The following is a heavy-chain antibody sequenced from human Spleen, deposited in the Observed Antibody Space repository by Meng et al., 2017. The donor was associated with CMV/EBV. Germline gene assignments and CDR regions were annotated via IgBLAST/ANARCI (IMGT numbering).Heavy chain of an antibody. CDR3: ARDLRVIPSGYYYYYNYGIDV. CDR1: GYTFISYG. D-gene: IGHD3-3*01. Sequence: ASVKVSCKTSGYTFISYGISWVRQAPGQGLEWMGWISGYNGNTDYAQKFQGRVTITTDESTTAAYMDLSSLRSEDTAVYYCARDLRVIPSGYYYYYNYGIDVWGPGTTVTVSS. V-gene: IGHV1-18*01. J-gene: IGHJ6*02. CDR2: ISGYNGNT.